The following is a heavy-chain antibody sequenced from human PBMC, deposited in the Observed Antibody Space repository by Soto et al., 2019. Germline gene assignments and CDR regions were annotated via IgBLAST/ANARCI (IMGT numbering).Heavy chain of an antibody. J-gene: IGHJ1*01. CDR1: GGSISSSSYY. CDR3: AREAREFQH. CDR2: IYYSGST. Sequence: SETLSLTCTVSGGSISSSSYYWGWIRQPPGKGLEWIGSIYYSGSTYYNPSLKSRVTISVDTSKNQFSLKLSSVTAADTAVYYCAREAREFQHWGQGTLVTVSS. D-gene: IGHD1-26*01. V-gene: IGHV4-39*07.